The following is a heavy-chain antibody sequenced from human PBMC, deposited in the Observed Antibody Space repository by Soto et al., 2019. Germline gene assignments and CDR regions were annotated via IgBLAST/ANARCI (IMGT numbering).Heavy chain of an antibody. CDR1: GYTFTSYD. D-gene: IGHD3-3*01. V-gene: IGHV1-8*01. CDR2: MNPNSGNT. CDR3: ARGPVLRFLEWLPNWFEP. Sequence: QVQLVQSGAEVKKPGASVKVSCKASGYTFTSYDINWVRQATGQGLEWMGWMNPNSGNTGYAQKFQGRVTMTRNTSISTAYMELSSLRSEDTAVYYCARGPVLRFLEWLPNWFEPWGQGTLVTVSS. J-gene: IGHJ5*02.